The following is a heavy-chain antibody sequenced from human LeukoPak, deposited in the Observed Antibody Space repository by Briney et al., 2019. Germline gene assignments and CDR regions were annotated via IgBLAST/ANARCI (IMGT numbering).Heavy chain of an antibody. CDR3: ARGRSVGYWYL. CDR1: GYSFTCYY. CDR2: INPNRGGT. D-gene: IGHD2-15*01. J-gene: IGHJ5*02. V-gene: IGHV1-2*02. Sequence: ASVKVSCKGSGYSFTCYYIHWVRHAPAQGNEWMGWINPNRGGTNYAQRFLGRVTMTRDTSISAAYMELSSLRSEDTAVYYCARGRSVGYWYLWGQGTLVTVSS.